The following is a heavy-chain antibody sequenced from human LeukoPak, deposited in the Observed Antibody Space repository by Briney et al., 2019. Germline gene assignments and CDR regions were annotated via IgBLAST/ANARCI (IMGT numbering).Heavy chain of an antibody. V-gene: IGHV3-74*01. CDR3: ARGAYNTGWYYFDY. Sequence: GGSLRLSCAASGFTFSSYWIHWVRQAPGKGLVWVSRINTDGSTTNYADSVKGRFTISRDNAKNTLYLQMNSLRAEDTAVYYRARGAYNTGWYYFDYWGQGTLVTVSS. CDR1: GFTFSSYW. CDR2: INTDGSTT. J-gene: IGHJ4*02. D-gene: IGHD6-19*01.